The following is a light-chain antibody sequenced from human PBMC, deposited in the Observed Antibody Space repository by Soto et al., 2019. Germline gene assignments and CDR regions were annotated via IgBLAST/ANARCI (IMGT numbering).Light chain of an antibody. CDR2: DAS. CDR3: QQANSFPST. V-gene: IGKV1-12*01. Sequence: DIQMTQSPSSVSASVGDRVTITCRASQPIRSWLAWYQQKPGTAPKLLIYDASTLQSGVPSRFSGSGFGTEFTLTISSLQPDDFATDYCQQANSFPSTFGQGTRLEIK. J-gene: IGKJ5*01. CDR1: QPIRSW.